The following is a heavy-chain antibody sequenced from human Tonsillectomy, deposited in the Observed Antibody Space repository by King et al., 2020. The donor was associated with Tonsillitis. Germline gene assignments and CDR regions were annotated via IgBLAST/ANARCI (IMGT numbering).Heavy chain of an antibody. D-gene: IGHD3-10*01. Sequence: QLVQSGAEVKKPGSSVKVSCKASGGTFSSYAISWVRQAPGQGLEWMGRIIPILGIANYAQKFQGRVTIPADKSTNTAYMELSSLRSEDTAVYYCARESYGSGSRYYYYYMDVWGKGTTVTVSS. CDR3: ARESYGSGSRYYYYYMDV. CDR1: GGTFSSYA. CDR2: IIPILGIA. J-gene: IGHJ6*03. V-gene: IGHV1-69*09.